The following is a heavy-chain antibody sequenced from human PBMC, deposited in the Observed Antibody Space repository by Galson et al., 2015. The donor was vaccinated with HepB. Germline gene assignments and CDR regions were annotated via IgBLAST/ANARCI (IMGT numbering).Heavy chain of an antibody. D-gene: IGHD3-10*01. CDR3: ARDRSRGLDY. J-gene: IGHJ4*02. V-gene: IGHV1-3*01. Sequence: SVKVSCKASGYTFTSYTMHWVRQAPGQRLEWMGWINAGNANTKYSQKFEGRLTITGDTFPSTAYMEQGSLRSEDTAVYYGARDRSRGLDYWGQGTLVTVSS. CDR1: GYTFTSYT. CDR2: INAGNANT.